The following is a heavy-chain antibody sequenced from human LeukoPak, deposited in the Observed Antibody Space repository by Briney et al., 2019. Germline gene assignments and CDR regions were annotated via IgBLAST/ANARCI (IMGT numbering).Heavy chain of an antibody. Sequence: GGSLRLSCAGSGFTFSSYGMSWVRQAPGKGLEWVSAIRGTGTSTYYADSVKGRFTISRDNSKNTLYLQMNSLRAEDTAVYYCAKVTYGSGTYRAFDYWGQGTLVTVSS. CDR1: GFTFSSYG. V-gene: IGHV3-23*01. J-gene: IGHJ4*02. CDR3: AKVTYGSGTYRAFDY. CDR2: IRGTGTST. D-gene: IGHD3-10*01.